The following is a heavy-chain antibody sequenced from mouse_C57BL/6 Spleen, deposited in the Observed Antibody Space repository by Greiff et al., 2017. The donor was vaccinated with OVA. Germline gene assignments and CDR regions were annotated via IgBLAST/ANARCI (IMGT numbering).Heavy chain of an antibody. J-gene: IGHJ2*01. CDR2: INPGSGGT. Sequence: QVQLKQSGAELVRPGTSVKVSCKASGYAFTNYLIEWVKQRPGQGLEWIGVINPGSGGTNYNEKFKGKATRTADKSSSTAYMQLSSLTSEDSAVYFCARSLLLRSRYFDYWGQGTTLTVSS. D-gene: IGHD1-1*01. CDR3: ARSLLLRSRYFDY. V-gene: IGHV1-54*01. CDR1: GYAFTNYL.